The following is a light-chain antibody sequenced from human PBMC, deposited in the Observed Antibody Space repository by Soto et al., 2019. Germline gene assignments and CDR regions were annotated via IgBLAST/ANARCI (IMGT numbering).Light chain of an antibody. J-gene: IGKJ1*01. V-gene: IGKV3-20*01. CDR1: QSVSSSF. CDR2: GAS. CDR3: QQYDSSPRT. Sequence: EIVLTQSPGTLSLSPGERATLSCVASQSVSSSFLAWYQQKPGQAPRLLIYGASNRPTGIPDRFSGSGSGTDFTLTISRLEPEDFEVYYCQQYDSSPRTFGQGTKVEIK.